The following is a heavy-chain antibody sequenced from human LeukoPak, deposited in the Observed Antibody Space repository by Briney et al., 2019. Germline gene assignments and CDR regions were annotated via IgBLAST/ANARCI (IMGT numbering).Heavy chain of an antibody. CDR2: IYAGNSDA. Sequence: GESLKISCQGFGYPFTTSWIGWVRQLPGKGLEWTAIIYAGNSDAKYSPSFQGQVSISTDRSISTAYLHWSSLKASDTAMYYCARQVDCSSTSCYASSPFYYFDYWGQGTLVAVSS. CDR3: ARQVDCSSTSCYASSPFYYFDY. D-gene: IGHD2-2*01. CDR1: GYPFTTSW. V-gene: IGHV5-51*01. J-gene: IGHJ4*02.